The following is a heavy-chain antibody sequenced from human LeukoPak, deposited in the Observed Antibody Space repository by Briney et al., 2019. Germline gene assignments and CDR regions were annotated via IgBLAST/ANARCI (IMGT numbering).Heavy chain of an antibody. V-gene: IGHV4-39*01. J-gene: IGHJ4*02. CDR2: IYYSGST. CDR3: ARRSSFDY. CDR1: GGSISSSSYY. Sequence: SETLSLTCTVSGGSISSSSYYWGWIRQPPGKGLEWIGSIYYSGSTYYNPSLKSRVTISVDTSKNQFSLKLSSVTAADTAVYYCARRSSFDYWGQGTLVTVSS.